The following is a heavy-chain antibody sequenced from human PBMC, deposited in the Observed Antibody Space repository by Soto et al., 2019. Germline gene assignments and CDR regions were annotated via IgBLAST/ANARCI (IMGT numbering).Heavy chain of an antibody. CDR1: GFTFSSYW. CDR3: ARNGLYCSSTSCFHYYYYYMDV. CDR2: IKQDGSEK. J-gene: IGHJ6*03. D-gene: IGHD2-2*01. Sequence: PGESLKISCAASGFTFSSYWMSWVRQAPGKGLEWVANIKQDGSEKYYVDSVKGRFTISRDNAKNSLYLQMNSLRAEDTAVYYCARNGLYCSSTSCFHYYYYYMDVWGKGTTVTVSS. V-gene: IGHV3-7*01.